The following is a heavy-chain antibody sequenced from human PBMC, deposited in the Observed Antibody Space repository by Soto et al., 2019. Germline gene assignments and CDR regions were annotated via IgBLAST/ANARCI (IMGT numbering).Heavy chain of an antibody. V-gene: IGHV3-15*07. J-gene: IGHJ6*02. CDR1: GFTFSNAW. D-gene: IGHD3-3*01. CDR3: TTGPSRFPYGMDV. Sequence: GGSLRLSCSASGFTFSNAWMNWVRQAPGKGLGWVGRIKSKTDGGTTDYAAPVKGRFTISRDDSKNTLYLQMNSLKTEDTAVYYCTTGPSRFPYGMDVWGQGTTVTVSS. CDR2: IKSKTDGGTT.